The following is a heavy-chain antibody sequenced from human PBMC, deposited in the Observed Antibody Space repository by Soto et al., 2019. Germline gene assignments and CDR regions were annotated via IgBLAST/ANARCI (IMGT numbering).Heavy chain of an antibody. CDR1: GFTFSSYG. CDR3: ARATYYYDSSGSYWYYFDY. D-gene: IGHD3-22*01. J-gene: IGHJ4*02. CDR2: IWYDGSNK. V-gene: IGHV3-33*01. Sequence: QVQLVESGGGVVQPGRSLRLSCAASGFTFSSYGMHWVRQAPGKGLEWVAVIWYDGSNKYYADSVKGRFTISRDNSKNTLYLQMNSLRAEDTAVYYCARATYYYDSSGSYWYYFDYWGQGTLVTVSS.